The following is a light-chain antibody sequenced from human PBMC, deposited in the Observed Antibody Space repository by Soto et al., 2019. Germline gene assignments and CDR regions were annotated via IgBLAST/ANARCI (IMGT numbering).Light chain of an antibody. CDR3: MQGTHWPYT. CDR1: QSLVYSDGNTY. Sequence: DVVMTQSPLSLPVTLGQPASISCRSSQSLVYSDGNTYLSWFQQRPGQSPRRLIYKVSNRDSGVPERLSGSGAGTDFTLKISRVEAEDVAVYYCMQGTHWPYTFGQGTKLEI. J-gene: IGKJ2*01. V-gene: IGKV2-30*01. CDR2: KVS.